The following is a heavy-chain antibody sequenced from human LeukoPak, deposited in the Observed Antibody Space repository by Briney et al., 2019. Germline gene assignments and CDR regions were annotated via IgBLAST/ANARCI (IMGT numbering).Heavy chain of an antibody. CDR3: SVRGVVEDTWFDP. CDR2: ISGSTGST. D-gene: IGHD3-10*01. V-gene: IGHV3-23*01. CDR1: GFTFSSYA. Sequence: QPGGSLRLSCAASGFTFSSYAMSWVRQAPGKGLEWVSAISGSTGSTYYADSVKGRFTVSRDNSKNTLYLQMNSLRAEDTAVYYCSVRGVVEDTWFDPWGQGTLVTVFS. J-gene: IGHJ5*02.